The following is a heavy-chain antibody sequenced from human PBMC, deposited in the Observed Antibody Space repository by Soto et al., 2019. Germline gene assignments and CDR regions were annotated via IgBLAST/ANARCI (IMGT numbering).Heavy chain of an antibody. CDR2: IGGAGNDI. CDR1: GFVFSNFH. D-gene: IGHD6-19*01. V-gene: IGHV3-23*01. Sequence: GGSLRLSCAASGFVFSNFHMNWVRQAPGKGLQWVSTIGGAGNDIHYADSVKGRFTVSRDNSKNTLLLQMDGLRDDDTAIYYCAKRYSSAWEAGMDVWGRGT. J-gene: IGHJ6*02. CDR3: AKRYSSAWEAGMDV.